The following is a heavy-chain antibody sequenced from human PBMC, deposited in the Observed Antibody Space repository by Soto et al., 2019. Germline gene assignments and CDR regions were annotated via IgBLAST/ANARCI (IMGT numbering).Heavy chain of an antibody. V-gene: IGHV3-23*01. D-gene: IGHD1-26*01. Sequence: GGSLRLSCAASGFTFDHYAMSWVRRSPGKGLEWVSVISGSADSTYYADSVKGRFTISRDKSKNTLFLQMNRLRAEDTALYFFPKDLRGTYYEFGSWGQGTPGTGPS. CDR2: ISGSADST. CDR3: PKDLRGTYYEFGS. CDR1: GFTFDHYA. J-gene: IGHJ4*02.